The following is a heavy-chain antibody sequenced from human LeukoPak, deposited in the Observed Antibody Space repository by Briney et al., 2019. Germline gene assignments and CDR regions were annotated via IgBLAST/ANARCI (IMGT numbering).Heavy chain of an antibody. V-gene: IGHV4-39*07. J-gene: IGHJ3*02. Sequence: SETLSLTCTVSGGSISSSSYYWGWIRQPPGKGLEWIGSIYYSGSTYYNPSPKSRLTISVDTSKNQFSLKLNSVTAADTAVYFCARDCGGDSYLGAFDIWGQGTMVTVSS. D-gene: IGHD2-21*02. CDR3: ARDCGGDSYLGAFDI. CDR2: IYYSGST. CDR1: GGSISSSSYY.